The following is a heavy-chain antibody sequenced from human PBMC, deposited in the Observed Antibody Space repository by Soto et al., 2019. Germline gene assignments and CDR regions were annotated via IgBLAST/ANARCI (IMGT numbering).Heavy chain of an antibody. CDR3: ARVSKLVAPKDRRTAYFFALDV. V-gene: IGHV4-61*08. CDR2: VYSTGTT. CDR1: GECVRSREVD. D-gene: IGHD6-6*01. J-gene: IGHJ6*02. Sequence: SGSLALACALCGECVRSREVDGTWIRQPPGKPLEWIGYVYSTGTTNYSPSLQSRVDMSVDTSENKFSLKLRSVTAADAAVYFCARVSKLVAPKDRRTAYFFALDVWGQPPTLTLSS.